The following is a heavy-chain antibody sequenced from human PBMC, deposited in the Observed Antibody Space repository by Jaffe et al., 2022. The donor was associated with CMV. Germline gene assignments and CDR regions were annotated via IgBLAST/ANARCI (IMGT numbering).Heavy chain of an antibody. CDR3: GKGGSSWYYFDY. CDR1: GFTFSSHG. CDR2: VSSDGANK. V-gene: IGHV3-30*18. D-gene: IGHD6-13*01. J-gene: IGHJ4*02. Sequence: QVQLVESGGGVVQPGRSLRLSCAASGFTFSSHGMHWVRQAPGKGPEWVAVVSSDGANKFYADSVKGRFTISRDNSKNSLYLQMDSLRAEDTAVYYCGKGGSSWYYFDYWGQGNLVTVSS.